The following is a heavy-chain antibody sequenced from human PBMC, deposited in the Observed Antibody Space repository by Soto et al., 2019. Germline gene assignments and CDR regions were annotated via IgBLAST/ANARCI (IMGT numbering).Heavy chain of an antibody. V-gene: IGHV4-59*08. D-gene: IGHD3-3*01. CDR1: GASFSPNY. J-gene: IGHJ5*02. Sequence: PSETPSLTCTVSGASFSPNYWAWIRQPPGKGLEWIGYIYFGGTTRYNPSLESRVTISLDTSKNQFSLRLSSVTAADTALYFCARLGAYYRALDPRGRGTLVTVSS. CDR3: ARLGAYYRALDP. CDR2: IYFGGTT.